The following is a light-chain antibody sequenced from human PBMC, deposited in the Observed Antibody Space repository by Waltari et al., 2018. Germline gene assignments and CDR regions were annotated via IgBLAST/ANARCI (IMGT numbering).Light chain of an antibody. CDR2: RAS. Sequence: DIVMTQSPYSLAVSLGERATINCKSSQNILYRSNNENYLAWYQQKPGQPPKLLIYRASTRESGVPDRFSGSGSGTDFTLTISSLQAEDVAVYYCQQYYKTPWTFGQGTKVEIK. V-gene: IGKV4-1*01. J-gene: IGKJ1*01. CDR3: QQYYKTPWT. CDR1: QNILYRSNNENY.